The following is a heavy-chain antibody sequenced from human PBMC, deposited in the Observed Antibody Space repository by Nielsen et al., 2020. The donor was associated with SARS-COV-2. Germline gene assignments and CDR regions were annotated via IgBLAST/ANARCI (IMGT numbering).Heavy chain of an antibody. CDR2: IIPIFGTA. J-gene: IGHJ6*03. Sequence: WVRQAPGQGLEWMGGIIPIFGTANYAQKFQGRVTITADESTSTAYMELSSLRSEDTAVYYCARDRGDIVVVPAAMPYYYYYMDVWGKGTTVTVS. V-gene: IGHV1-69*01. D-gene: IGHD2-2*01. CDR3: ARDRGDIVVVPAAMPYYYYYMDV.